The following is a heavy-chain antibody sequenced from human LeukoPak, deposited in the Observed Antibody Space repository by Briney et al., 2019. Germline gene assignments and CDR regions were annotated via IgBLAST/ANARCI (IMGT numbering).Heavy chain of an antibody. CDR3: ARVAAVVVAALDAFDI. CDR2: IKQDGSEK. J-gene: IGHJ3*02. CDR1: GFTFSSYW. Sequence: GGSLRLSCAASGFTFSSYWMSWVRQAPGKGLGWVANIKQDGSEKYYVDSVKGRFTISRDNAKNSLYLQMNSLRAEDTAVYYCARVAAVVVAALDAFDIWGQGTMVTVSS. D-gene: IGHD2-15*01. V-gene: IGHV3-7*01.